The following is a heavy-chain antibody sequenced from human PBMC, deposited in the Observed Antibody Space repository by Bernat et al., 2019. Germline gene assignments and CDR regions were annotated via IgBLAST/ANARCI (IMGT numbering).Heavy chain of an antibody. CDR3: AKDRYYDSSGPADY. CDR1: GFTFSSYG. CDR2: ISYDGSNK. J-gene: IGHJ4*02. Sequence: QVQLVESGGGVVQPGRSLRLSCAASGFTFSSYGMHWVRQAPGKGLEWVAVISYDGSNKYYADSVKGRFTISRDNSKNTLYLQMNSLRAEDTAVYDCAKDRYYDSSGPADYWGQGTLVTVSS. V-gene: IGHV3-30*18. D-gene: IGHD3-22*01.